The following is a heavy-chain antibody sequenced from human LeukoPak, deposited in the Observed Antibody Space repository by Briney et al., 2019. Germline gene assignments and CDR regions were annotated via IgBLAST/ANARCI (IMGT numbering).Heavy chain of an antibody. V-gene: IGHV3-23*01. CDR3: AKAVGSGSFYGMDV. CDR1: GFTFSSYA. CDR2: ISGSGGST. J-gene: IGHJ6*02. Sequence: GGSLRLSCAASGFTFSSYAMTWVRQAPGKGLEWVSAISGSGGSTYYADSVKGRFTISRDNSQNTLYLQMNSLRAEDTAVYYCAKAVGSGSFYGMDVWGQGTTVTVSS. D-gene: IGHD3-10*01.